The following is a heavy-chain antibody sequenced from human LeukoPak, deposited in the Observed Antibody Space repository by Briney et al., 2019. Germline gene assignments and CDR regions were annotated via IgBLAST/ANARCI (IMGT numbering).Heavy chain of an antibody. D-gene: IGHD3-9*01. CDR1: GFTFHDYA. CDR3: AKSGSGVLRYFDWLLPDDY. V-gene: IGHV3-9*01. CDR2: ISWNSGSI. Sequence: GRSLRLSCAASGFTFHDYAMHWVRQAPGKGLEWVSGISWNSGSIGYADSVQGRFSISRDNAKNSLYLQMNSLRAEDTAVYYCAKSGSGVLRYFDWLLPDDYWGQGTLVTVSS. J-gene: IGHJ4*02.